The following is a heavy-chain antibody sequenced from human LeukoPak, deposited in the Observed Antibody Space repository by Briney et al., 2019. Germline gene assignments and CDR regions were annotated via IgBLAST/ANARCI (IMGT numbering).Heavy chain of an antibody. D-gene: IGHD3-22*01. CDR1: GFTFSSYS. J-gene: IGHJ4*02. Sequence: PGGSLRLSCAASGFTFSSYSVNWVRQAPGQGLEWVSYITSDSSTMFYADSVKGRFTASRDNAENSMYLQMNSLRAEDTAVYYCAKDFPYSTDSSGSDPFDYWGQGTLVTVSS. CDR2: ITSDSSTM. CDR3: AKDFPYSTDSSGSDPFDY. V-gene: IGHV3-48*01.